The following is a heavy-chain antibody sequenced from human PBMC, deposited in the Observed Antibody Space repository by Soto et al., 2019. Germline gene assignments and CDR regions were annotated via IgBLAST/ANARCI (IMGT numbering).Heavy chain of an antibody. CDR3: ARVRREYDNSGPVDY. CDR1: GGSISSGDYS. V-gene: IGHV4-30-2*01. Sequence: PSETLSLTCAVSGGSISSGDYSWNWIRQPPGKGLECIGYIYYGGSTYYNPSLQSRVTMSVDRSRNQFSLKLNSVTAADTAVYYCARVRREYDNSGPVDYWGQGTLVTV. CDR2: IYYGGST. D-gene: IGHD3-22*01. J-gene: IGHJ4*02.